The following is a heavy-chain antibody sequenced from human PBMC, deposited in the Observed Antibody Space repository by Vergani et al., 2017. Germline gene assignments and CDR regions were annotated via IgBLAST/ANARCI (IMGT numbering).Heavy chain of an antibody. D-gene: IGHD6-13*01. CDR1: GFTFSSYA. CDR2: ISSNGGST. V-gene: IGHV3-64D*06. CDR3: VKEPHDIAAAEDV. J-gene: IGHJ6*04. Sequence: EVQLVESGGGLVQPGGSLRLSCSASGFTFSSYAMHWVRQAPGKGLEYVSAISSNGGSTYYADSVKGRFTISRDNSKNTLYLQMSSLRAEDTAVYYYVKEPHDIAAAEDVCGEETTVTVSS.